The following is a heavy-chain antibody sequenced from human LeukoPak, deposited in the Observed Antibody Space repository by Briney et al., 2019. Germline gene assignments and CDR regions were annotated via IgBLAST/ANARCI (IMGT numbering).Heavy chain of an antibody. Sequence: GGSLRLSCAASGFTFSSYSMSWVRQAPGKGLEWVSGINWNGGSTGYADSVKGRFTISRDNAKNSLYLQMNSLRAEDTALYYCARALELWSLYYFDYWGQGTLVTVSS. CDR1: GFTFSSYS. J-gene: IGHJ4*02. CDR2: INWNGGST. V-gene: IGHV3-20*04. CDR3: ARALELWSLYYFDY. D-gene: IGHD2-21*01.